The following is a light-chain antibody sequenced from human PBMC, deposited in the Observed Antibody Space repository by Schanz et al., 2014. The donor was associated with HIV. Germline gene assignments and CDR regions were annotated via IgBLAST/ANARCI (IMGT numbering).Light chain of an antibody. Sequence: IQLTQSPSSFSASTGDRVTITCRASQDISSYLAWYQQKPGKAPKLLIYAASTLQSGVPSRFSGNVSGTDFTLTVSCLQSDDFATYYCQQCVTYPYTFGQGTTLDIK. CDR3: QQCVTYPYT. CDR2: AAS. CDR1: QDISSY. J-gene: IGKJ2*01. V-gene: IGKV1-8*01.